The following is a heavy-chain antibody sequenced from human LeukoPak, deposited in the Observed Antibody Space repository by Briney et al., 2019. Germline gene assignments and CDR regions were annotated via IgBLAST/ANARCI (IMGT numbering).Heavy chain of an antibody. CDR2: IYYSGST. J-gene: IGHJ3*02. Sequence: PSETLSLTCTVSGGSISSYYWSWIRQPPGKGLEWIGYIYYSGSTNYNPSLKSRVTISVDTSKNQFSLKLSSVTAADTAVYYCASPGGYSYGYRAFDIWGQGTMVTVSS. CDR3: ASPGGYSYGYRAFDI. D-gene: IGHD5-18*01. V-gene: IGHV4-59*12. CDR1: GGSISSYY.